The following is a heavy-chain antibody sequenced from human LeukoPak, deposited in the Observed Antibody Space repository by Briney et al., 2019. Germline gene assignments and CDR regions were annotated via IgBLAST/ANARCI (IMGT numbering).Heavy chain of an antibody. CDR1: GFTFSSSA. V-gene: IGHV3-23*01. CDR2: ISGSGGST. D-gene: IGHD2-15*01. CDR3: ASTNQRYCSGGSCFEDY. J-gene: IGHJ4*02. Sequence: PGGSLRLSCAASGFTFSSSAMSWVRQAPGKGLEWVSAISGSGGSTYYADSVKGRFTIPRDNSKNTLYLQMNSLRAEDTAVYYCASTNQRYCSGGSCFEDYWGQGTLVTVSS.